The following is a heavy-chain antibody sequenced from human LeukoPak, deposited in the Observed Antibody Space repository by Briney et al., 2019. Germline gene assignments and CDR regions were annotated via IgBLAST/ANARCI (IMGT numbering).Heavy chain of an antibody. Sequence: GGSLRLPCAASGFTFSSYWMSWVRQAPGKGLEWVANIKQDGSEKYYVDSVKGRFTISRDNAKNSLYLQMNSLRAEDTAVYYCARDANVDTAMASYFDYWGQGTLVTVSS. V-gene: IGHV3-7*01. J-gene: IGHJ4*02. D-gene: IGHD5-18*01. CDR3: ARDANVDTAMASYFDY. CDR2: IKQDGSEK. CDR1: GFTFSSYW.